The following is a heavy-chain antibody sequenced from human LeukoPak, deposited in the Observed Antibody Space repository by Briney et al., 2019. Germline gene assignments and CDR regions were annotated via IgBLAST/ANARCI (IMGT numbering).Heavy chain of an antibody. CDR3: ARHQQWYDDAFDI. V-gene: IGHV4-59*08. CDR1: GGSISSYY. J-gene: IGHJ3*02. D-gene: IGHD2-15*01. CDR2: IYYSGST. Sequence: SETLSFTCTVSGGSISSYYWSWIRQPPGKGLEWIGYIYYSGSTNYNPSLKSRVTISVDTSKNQFSLKLSSVTAADTAVYYCARHQQWYDDAFDIWGQGTMVTVSS.